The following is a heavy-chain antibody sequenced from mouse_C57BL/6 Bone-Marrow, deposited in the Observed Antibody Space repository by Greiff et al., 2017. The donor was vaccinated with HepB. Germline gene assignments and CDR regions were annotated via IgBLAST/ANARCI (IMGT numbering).Heavy chain of an antibody. CDR2: IDPNSGGT. CDR3: ARDTTVVAHFDY. V-gene: IGHV1-72*01. D-gene: IGHD1-1*01. CDR1: GYTFTSYW. Sequence: KESCKASGYTFTSYWMHWVKQRPGRGLEWIGRIDPNSGGTKYNEKFKSKATLTVDKPSSTAYMQLSSLTSEDSAVYYCARDTTVVAHFDYWGQGTTLTVSS. J-gene: IGHJ2*01.